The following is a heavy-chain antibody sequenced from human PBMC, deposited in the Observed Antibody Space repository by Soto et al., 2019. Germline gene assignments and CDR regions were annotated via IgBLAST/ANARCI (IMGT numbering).Heavy chain of an antibody. D-gene: IGHD3-10*01. J-gene: IGHJ6*02. CDR1: GFTFSGSA. CDR3: TLLWLDYYYGMDV. V-gene: IGHV3-73*01. Sequence: GGSLRLSCAASGFTFSGSAMHWVRQASGKGLEWVGRIRSKANSYATAYAASVKGRFTISRDVSKNTAYLQMNSLKTEDTAVYYCTLLWLDYYYGMDVWGQGTTVTVSS. CDR2: IRSKANSYAT.